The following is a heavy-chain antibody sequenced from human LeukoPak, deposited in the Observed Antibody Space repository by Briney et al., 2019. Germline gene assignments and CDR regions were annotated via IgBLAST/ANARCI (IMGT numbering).Heavy chain of an antibody. V-gene: IGHV1-18*01. CDR2: ISAYNGNT. Sequence: ASVKVSCKVSGYTLTELSMHWVRQAPGQGLEWMGWISAYNGNTNYAQKLQGRVTMTTDTSTSTAYMELRSLRSDDTAVYYCARDRGSSVYYWGQGTLVTVSS. CDR1: GYTLTELS. J-gene: IGHJ4*02. CDR3: ARDRGSSVYY. D-gene: IGHD1-26*01.